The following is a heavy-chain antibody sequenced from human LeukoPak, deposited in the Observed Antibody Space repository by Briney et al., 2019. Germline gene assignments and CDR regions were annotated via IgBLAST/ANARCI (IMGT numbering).Heavy chain of an antibody. CDR1: GGSISSRGYY. J-gene: IGHJ3*02. CDR3: ARDHTLRDGYTLGAFDI. V-gene: IGHV4-31*03. D-gene: IGHD5-24*01. Sequence: SETLSLTCTVSGGSISSRGYYWSWIRQYPGKGLEWIGYIYYSGSTFYNPSLKSRATISVDTSKNQFSLKVSSVTAADTAVYYYARDHTLRDGYTLGAFDIWGQGTMVSVSS. CDR2: IYYSGST.